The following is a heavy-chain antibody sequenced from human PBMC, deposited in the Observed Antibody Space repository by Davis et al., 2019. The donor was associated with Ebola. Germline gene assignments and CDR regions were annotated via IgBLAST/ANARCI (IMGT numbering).Heavy chain of an antibody. V-gene: IGHV5-51*01. J-gene: IGHJ6*02. CDR3: ARVRLGYCSSTSCYYYGMDV. Sequence: GESLKISCKGSGYSFTSYWIGWVRQIPGKGLEWMGIIYPGDSDTRYSPSFQGQVTISADKSISTAYLQWSSLKASDTAMYYCARVRLGYCSSTSCYYYGMDVWGQGTTVTVSS. CDR2: IYPGDSDT. D-gene: IGHD2-2*01. CDR1: GYSFTSYW.